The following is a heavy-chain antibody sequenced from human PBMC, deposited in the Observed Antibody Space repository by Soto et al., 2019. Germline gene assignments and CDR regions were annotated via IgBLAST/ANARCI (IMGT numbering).Heavy chain of an antibody. J-gene: IGHJ4*02. CDR3: AKVRDTTMDMTFDY. CDR2: FDNSDGRT. D-gene: IGHD5-18*01. CDR1: GFTFSSYD. V-gene: IGHV3-23*01. Sequence: EVQLLESGGGLVQPGGSLRLSCAASGFTFSSYDMKWVRQAPGTGLEWVSTFDNSDGRTYYSDSVKGPFTLSRDNSKNTLFLQMNSLRTEDTAVYYCAKVRDTTMDMTFDYWGQGTLVTFSS.